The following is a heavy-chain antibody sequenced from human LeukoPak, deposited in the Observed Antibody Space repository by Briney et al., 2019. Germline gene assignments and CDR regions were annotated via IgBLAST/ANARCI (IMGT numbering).Heavy chain of an antibody. Sequence: TPSETLSLTCTVSGGSISSYYWSWIRQPAGKGLEWIGRIYTSGSTNYNPSLKSRVTMSVDTSKNQFSLKLSSVTAADTAVYYCARSTFMVRGVDYFDYWGQGTLVTVSS. CDR3: ARSTFMVRGVDYFDY. CDR2: IYTSGST. D-gene: IGHD3-10*01. V-gene: IGHV4-4*07. J-gene: IGHJ4*02. CDR1: GGSISSYY.